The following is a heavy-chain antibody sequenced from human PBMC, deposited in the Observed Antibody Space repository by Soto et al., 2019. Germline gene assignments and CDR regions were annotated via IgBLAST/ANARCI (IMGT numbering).Heavy chain of an antibody. V-gene: IGHV1-69*13. D-gene: IGHD5-18*01. CDR3: AKGAMVTNNYSYYGMDV. J-gene: IGHJ6*02. Sequence: SVKVSCKASGGTFSTSTISWVRQAPGQGLEWIGGIIPIFGVPNYAQKFQGRVTITADESTSTAYMELSSLRSEDTAPYYCAKGAMVTNNYSYYGMDVWGQGTTVTVSS. CDR2: IIPIFGVP. CDR1: GGTFSTST.